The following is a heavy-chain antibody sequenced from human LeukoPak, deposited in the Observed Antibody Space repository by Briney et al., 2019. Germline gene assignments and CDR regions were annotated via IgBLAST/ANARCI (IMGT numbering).Heavy chain of an antibody. D-gene: IGHD7-27*01. CDR2: IYYSGST. Sequence: SETLSLTCTVSSGSISTSNYYWSWIRQPPGKGLEWIGYIYYSGSTNYNPSLKSRVTISADTSKNQFSLNLSSVTAADTAVYYCASRKLGNDYWGQGTLVTVSS. CDR3: ASRKLGNDY. CDR1: SGSISTSNYY. V-gene: IGHV4-61*01. J-gene: IGHJ4*02.